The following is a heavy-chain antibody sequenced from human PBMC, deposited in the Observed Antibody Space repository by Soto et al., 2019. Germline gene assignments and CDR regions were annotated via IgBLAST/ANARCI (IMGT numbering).Heavy chain of an antibody. Sequence: QITLKESGPTLVKSTQTLTLTCTFSGFSFSTSRVGVGWIRQPPGKPLEWLALTYWDDDKRYSPSLKNRLTITKDSTKNEVVLTMTNVALVDTATYYCAPSRQLVPGTFDYWGQGTLVTVSS. V-gene: IGHV2-5*02. CDR2: TYWDDDK. CDR1: GFSFSTSRVG. CDR3: APSRQLVPGTFDY. J-gene: IGHJ4*02. D-gene: IGHD6-13*01.